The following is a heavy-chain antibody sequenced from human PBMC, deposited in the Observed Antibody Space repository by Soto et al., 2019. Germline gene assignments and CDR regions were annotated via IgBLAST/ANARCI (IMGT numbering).Heavy chain of an antibody. J-gene: IGHJ4*02. D-gene: IGHD1-1*01. V-gene: IGHV4-39*01. CDR3: ARHGPLSNNWNQLDY. CDR2: IYYSGST. Sequence: QLQLQESGPGLVKPSETLSLTCTVSGGSISSSSYYWGWIRQPPGKGLEWNGNIYYSGSTYYNPSLKRQVTISVDTSKNHFTLKRSSVTAADTAVYYCARHGPLSNNWNQLDYWGQGTLVTVSS. CDR1: GGSISSSSYY.